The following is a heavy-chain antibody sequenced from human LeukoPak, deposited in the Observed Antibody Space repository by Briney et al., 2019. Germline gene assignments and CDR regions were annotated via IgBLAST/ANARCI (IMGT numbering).Heavy chain of an antibody. D-gene: IGHD2-15*01. CDR2: INHSGST. Sequence: SETLSLTCAVYGVSFSSYYWSWIRQPPGKGLEWIGEINHSGSTNYNPSLKSRVTISVDTSKNQFSLKLSSVTAADTAVYYCARGRQYCSGGSCYSWFDYWGQGTLVTVSS. J-gene: IGHJ5*01. CDR1: GVSFSSYY. CDR3: ARGRQYCSGGSCYSWFDY. V-gene: IGHV4-34*01.